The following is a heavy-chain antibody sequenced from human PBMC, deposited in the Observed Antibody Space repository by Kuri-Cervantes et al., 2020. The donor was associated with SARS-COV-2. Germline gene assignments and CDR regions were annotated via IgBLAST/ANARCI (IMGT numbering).Heavy chain of an antibody. CDR2: ISSSSSTI. D-gene: IGHD6-6*01. Sequence: GESLKIFCAASGFTFSSYWMSWVRQAPGKGLEWVSYISSSSSTIYYADSVRGRFTISRDNAKNSLYLQMNSLRAEDTAVYYCARLSNTIEYSSLSELYAFDIWGQGTMVTVSS. V-gene: IGHV3-48*01. J-gene: IGHJ3*02. CDR3: ARLSNTIEYSSLSELYAFDI. CDR1: GFTFSSYW.